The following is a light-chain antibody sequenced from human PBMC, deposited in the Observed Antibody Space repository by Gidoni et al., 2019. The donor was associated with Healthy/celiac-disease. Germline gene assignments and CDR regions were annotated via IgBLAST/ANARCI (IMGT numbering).Light chain of an antibody. CDR3: CSYAGSSTFAFYV. V-gene: IGLV2-23*03. J-gene: IGLJ1*01. CDR1: SSDVGSYNL. Sequence: QSALPQPASVSGSPGQSITISCTGTSSDVGSYNLVSWYQQHPGKAPKLIIYEGSKRPSGVSNRFSGSKSGNTASLTISGLQAEDEADYYCCSYAGSSTFAFYVFGTGTKVTVL. CDR2: EGS.